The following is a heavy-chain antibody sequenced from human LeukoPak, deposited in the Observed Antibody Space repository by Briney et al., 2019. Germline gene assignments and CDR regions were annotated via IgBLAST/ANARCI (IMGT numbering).Heavy chain of an antibody. Sequence: GGSLRLSCAASGLTFSSYAMSWVRQAPGKGLEWVSAISGSGGSTYYADSVKGRFTISRDNSKNTLYLQMNSLRAEDTAVYYCAKGLYGDYVEDAFDIWGQGTMVTVSS. V-gene: IGHV3-23*01. J-gene: IGHJ3*02. D-gene: IGHD4-17*01. CDR1: GLTFSSYA. CDR2: ISGSGGST. CDR3: AKGLYGDYVEDAFDI.